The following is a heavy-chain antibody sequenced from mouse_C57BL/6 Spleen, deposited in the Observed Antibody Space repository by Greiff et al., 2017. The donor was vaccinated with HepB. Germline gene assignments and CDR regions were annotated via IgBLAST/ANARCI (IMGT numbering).Heavy chain of an antibody. Sequence: EVHLVESGEGLVKPGGSLKLSCAASGFTFSSYAMSWVRQTPEKRLEWVAYISSGGDYIYYADTVKGRFTISRDNARNTLYLQMSSLKSEDTAMYYCTRERLLENYAMDYWGQGTSVTVSS. CDR1: GFTFSSYA. V-gene: IGHV5-9-1*02. CDR2: ISSGGDYI. CDR3: TRERLLENYAMDY. J-gene: IGHJ4*01.